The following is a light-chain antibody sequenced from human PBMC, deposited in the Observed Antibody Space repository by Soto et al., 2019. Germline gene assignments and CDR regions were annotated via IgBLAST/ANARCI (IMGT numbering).Light chain of an antibody. CDR3: QERTGWPPWT. CDR2: AAS. CDR1: ESVSNSY. J-gene: IGKJ1*01. Sequence: EIVLTQSPGTLSLSPGERATLSCRASESVSNSYLAWYQQKPGQAPRLLIYAASTRATGIPERFSGSGSGTDFTLTISRLEPEDFAVYYCQERTGWPPWTFGQGTKVDIK. V-gene: IGKV3D-20*02.